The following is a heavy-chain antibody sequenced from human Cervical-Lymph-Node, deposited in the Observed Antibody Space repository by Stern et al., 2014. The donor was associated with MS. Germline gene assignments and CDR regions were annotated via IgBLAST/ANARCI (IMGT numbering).Heavy chain of an antibody. J-gene: IGHJ4*02. V-gene: IGHV5-51*03. CDR1: GYLFDDYW. D-gene: IGHD5-12*01. Sequence: EVQLVESGAEVKKPGESLKISCEASGYLFDDYWIGWVRQMSGRGLELVAIIFPRDSNTRYSPSVQGPVTISAHKSISTAYLQGSSLKASDTAMYYCARSPATPSGYDRFDYWGQGALVTVSS. CDR2: IFPRDSNT. CDR3: ARSPATPSGYDRFDY.